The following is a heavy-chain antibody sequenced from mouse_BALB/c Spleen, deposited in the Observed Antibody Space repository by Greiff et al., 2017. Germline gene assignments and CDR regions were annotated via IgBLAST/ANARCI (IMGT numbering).Heavy chain of an antibody. V-gene: IGHV2-6-7*01. J-gene: IGHJ4*01. CDR2: IWGDGST. CDR1: GFSLTGYG. CDR3: AREYDGRYYAMDY. D-gene: IGHD2-12*01. Sequence: VQGVESGPGLVAPSQSLSITCTVSGFSLTGYGVNWVRQPPGKGLEWLGMIWGDGSTDYNSALKSRLSISKDNSKSQVFLKMNSLQTDDTARYYCAREYDGRYYAMDYWGQGTSVTVSS.